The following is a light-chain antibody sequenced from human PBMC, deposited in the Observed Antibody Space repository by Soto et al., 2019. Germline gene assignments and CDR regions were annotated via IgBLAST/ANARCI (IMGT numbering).Light chain of an antibody. CDR3: QQFNNWPRT. V-gene: IGKV3-15*01. CDR2: DAS. J-gene: IGKJ1*01. Sequence: EMVMTQSPATLSVSPGERAPLSCRASQSVSSKLAWYQQKPGQAPRLLIYDASTRATGIPARFSGSGSGTEFTLTISSLQSEDFAVYYCQQFNNWPRTFGQGTKVDI. CDR1: QSVSSK.